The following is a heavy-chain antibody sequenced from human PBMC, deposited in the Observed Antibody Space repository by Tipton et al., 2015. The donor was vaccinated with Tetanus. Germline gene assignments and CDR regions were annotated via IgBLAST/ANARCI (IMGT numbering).Heavy chain of an antibody. D-gene: IGHD6-6*01. V-gene: IGHV4-31*03. CDR1: GASISSGGYF. Sequence: TLSLTCSVSGASISSGGYFWNWIRHHPGKGLEWIGYVYYSGSTHYNPSLKSRVTISVDTSRNQFFLNLSSVTAADTAVYYCARDQGGGRVVRLNWFDPWGQGILVTVSS. CDR3: ARDQGGGRVVRLNWFDP. CDR2: VYYSGST. J-gene: IGHJ5*02.